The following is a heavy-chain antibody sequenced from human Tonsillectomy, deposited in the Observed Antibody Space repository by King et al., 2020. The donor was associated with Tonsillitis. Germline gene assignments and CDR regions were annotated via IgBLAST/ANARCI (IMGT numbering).Heavy chain of an antibody. CDR2: ITNSGVGT. D-gene: IGHD3-22*01. V-gene: IGHV3-23*04. CDR1: GFTFTTYA. CDR3: AKGVAGGVGYFY. J-gene: IGHJ4*02. Sequence: VQLVESGGGLVQPGGSLRLSCAASGFTFTTYAMSWVRQAPGKGLEWVSAITNSGVGTFYADSVKGRFTISRDNSKNTLYLQMNSLSADDTAVYYCAKGVAGGVGYFYWGQGTLVTVSS.